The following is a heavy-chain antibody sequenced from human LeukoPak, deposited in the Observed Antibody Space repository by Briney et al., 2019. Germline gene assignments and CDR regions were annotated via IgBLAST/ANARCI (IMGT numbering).Heavy chain of an antibody. CDR2: IYPGDSDT. CDR1: GHRFTTFW. CDR3: ARRLIHAFDI. D-gene: IGHD3-22*01. J-gene: IGHJ3*02. V-gene: IGHV5-51*01. Sequence: GESLKISWKGSGHRFTTFWIDWVRAMRGKGLQWMGGIYPGDSDTTYSPSFQGQFTMPADKSTSTAYLQWSSLKASDTAMYYCARRLIHAFDIWGQGTMVTVSS.